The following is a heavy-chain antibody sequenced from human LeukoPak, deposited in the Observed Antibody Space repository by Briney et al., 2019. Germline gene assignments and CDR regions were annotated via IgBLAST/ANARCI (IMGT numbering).Heavy chain of an antibody. J-gene: IGHJ3*02. V-gene: IGHV3-15*01. CDR2: IKSKTDGGTT. Sequence: GGSLRLSCAASGFTFSNAWMSWVRQAPGKGLEWVGRIKSKTDGGTTDYAAPVKGRFTTSRDDSKNTLYLQMNSLKTEDTAVYYCTTAYSSSWYAFDIWGQGTMVTVSS. CDR1: GFTFSNAW. D-gene: IGHD6-13*01. CDR3: TTAYSSSWYAFDI.